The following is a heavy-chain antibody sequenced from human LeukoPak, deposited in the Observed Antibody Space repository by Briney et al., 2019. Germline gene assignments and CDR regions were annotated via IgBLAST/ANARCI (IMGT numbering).Heavy chain of an antibody. D-gene: IGHD3-9*01. CDR2: IYETGST. Sequence: PSETLSLTCSVSGGSLSSSSYYWGWIRQPPGRGLEWIGNIYETGSTNYNPSLKSRVTISVDTSKNQFSLKLSSVTAADTAVYYCVRPDDNSFDFWGQGKMVTVSS. CDR3: VRPDDNSFDF. CDR1: GGSLSSSSYY. V-gene: IGHV4-39*01. J-gene: IGHJ3*01.